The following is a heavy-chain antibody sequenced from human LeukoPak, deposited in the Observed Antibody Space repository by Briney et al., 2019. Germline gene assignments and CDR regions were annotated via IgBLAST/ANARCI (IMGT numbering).Heavy chain of an antibody. V-gene: IGHV3-23*01. J-gene: IGHJ4*02. CDR2: ISGSDGRT. CDR1: GFTFSNYA. D-gene: IGHD3-9*01. Sequence: PGGSLRLSCAASGFTFSNYAMSWVRQAPGKGLEWVSAISGSDGRTYYADSVKGRFTISRDNAKNSLYLQMNSLRAEDTAVYYCASDDILTGYRILDYWGQGTLVTVSS. CDR3: ASDDILTGYRILDY.